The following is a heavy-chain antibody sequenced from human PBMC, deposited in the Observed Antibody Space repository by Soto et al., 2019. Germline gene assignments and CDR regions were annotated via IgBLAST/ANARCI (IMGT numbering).Heavy chain of an antibody. CDR3: ARGMIVAGYKYYFDY. Sequence: SVKVSCKASGGTFSSYAISWVRQAPGQGLEWMGGIIPIFGTANYAQKFQGRVTITADESTSTAYMELSSLRSEDTAVYYCARGMIVAGYKYYFDYWGQGTLVTVSS. J-gene: IGHJ4*02. CDR2: IIPIFGTA. CDR1: GGTFSSYA. V-gene: IGHV1-69*13. D-gene: IGHD3-22*01.